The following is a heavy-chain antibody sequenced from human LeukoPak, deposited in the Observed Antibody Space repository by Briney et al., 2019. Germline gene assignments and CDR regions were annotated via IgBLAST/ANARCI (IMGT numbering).Heavy chain of an antibody. CDR3: ARHLQEHLLVGATNY. V-gene: IGHV4-34*01. D-gene: IGHD1-26*01. CDR2: IYYSGST. Sequence: SETLSLTCAVYGGSFSGYYWSWIRQPPGKGLEWIGSIYYSGSTYYNPSLKSRVTISVDTSKNQFSLKLSSVTAADTAVYYCARHLQEHLLVGATNYWGQGTLVTVSS. J-gene: IGHJ4*02. CDR1: GGSFSGYY.